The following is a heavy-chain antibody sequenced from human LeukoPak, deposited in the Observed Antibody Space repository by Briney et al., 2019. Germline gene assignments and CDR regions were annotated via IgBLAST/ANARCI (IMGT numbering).Heavy chain of an antibody. Sequence: LRASVKVSCKASGYTFTSYAMHWVRQAPGQRLEWMGWINAGNGNTKYSQKFQGRVTITRDTSASTAYMELSSLRSEDTAVYYCASCGSFRCGSSWSSFDYWGQGTLVTVSS. CDR1: GYTFTSYA. CDR2: INAGNGNT. V-gene: IGHV1-3*01. CDR3: ASCGSFRCGSSWSSFDY. D-gene: IGHD6-13*01. J-gene: IGHJ4*02.